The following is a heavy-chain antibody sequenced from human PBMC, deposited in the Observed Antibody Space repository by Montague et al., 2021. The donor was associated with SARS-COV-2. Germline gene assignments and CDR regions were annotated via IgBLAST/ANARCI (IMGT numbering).Heavy chain of an antibody. Sequence: SVILSCGASGFTFRSYWMLWVRQVPVRGPLWVSRIKPDGTSPNYXASVKGRFTISRDNAKNTLSLQMNNLRAEATGVYYCVRPLWFGDSDYFFESWGQGTLVTVSS. CDR3: VRPLWFGDSDYFFES. V-gene: IGHV3-74*01. CDR1: GFTFRSYW. J-gene: IGHJ4*02. D-gene: IGHD3-10*01. CDR2: IKPDGTSP.